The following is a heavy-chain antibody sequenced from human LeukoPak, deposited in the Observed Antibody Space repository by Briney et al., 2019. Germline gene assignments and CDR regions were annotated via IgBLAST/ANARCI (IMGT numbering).Heavy chain of an antibody. CDR1: GFTFDDYA. J-gene: IGHJ3*02. V-gene: IGHV3-9*01. Sequence: GGSLRLSCAASGFTFDDYAMHWVRQPPGKGLEWVSSISWNSGSIAYADSVNGRFTISRDNAKNSLYLQMNSPGADDTALCYRXKDKAAAGLHDAFDIWGQGTMVTVSS. D-gene: IGHD6-13*01. CDR2: ISWNSGSI. CDR3: XKDKAAAGLHDAFDI.